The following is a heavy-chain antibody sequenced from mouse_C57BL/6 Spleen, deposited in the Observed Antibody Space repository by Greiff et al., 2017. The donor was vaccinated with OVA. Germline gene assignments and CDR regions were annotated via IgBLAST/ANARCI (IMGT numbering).Heavy chain of an antibody. CDR3: ARGGTWRYFDV. D-gene: IGHD1-1*02. CDR2: IDPSDSYT. V-gene: IGHV1-69*01. J-gene: IGHJ1*03. CDR1: GYTFTSYW. Sequence: QVQLQQPGAELVMPGASVKLSCKASGYTFTSYWMHWVKQRPGQGLEWIGEIDPSDSYTNYNQKFKGKSTLTVDKSSSTAYMQLSSLTSEDSAVYYCARGGTWRYFDVWGTGTTVTVSS.